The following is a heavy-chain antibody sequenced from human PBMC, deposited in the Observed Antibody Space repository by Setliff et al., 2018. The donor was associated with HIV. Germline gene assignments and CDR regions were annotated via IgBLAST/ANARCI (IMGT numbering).Heavy chain of an antibody. CDR2: MNPNSGNT. J-gene: IGHJ4*02. CDR3: ARRQRKVGGGVALDS. CDR1: GYTFTGYY. V-gene: IGHV1-8*03. Sequence: ASVKVSCKTSGYTFTGYYVHWVRQATGQGLEWMGWMNPNSGNTGYAQKFKGRLTITADESTSTVYMELSSLRSEDTAVYYCARRQRKVGGGVALDSWGQGTLVTVSS. D-gene: IGHD1-26*01.